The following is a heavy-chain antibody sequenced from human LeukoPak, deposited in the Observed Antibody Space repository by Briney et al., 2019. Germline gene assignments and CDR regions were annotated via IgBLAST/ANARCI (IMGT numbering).Heavy chain of an antibody. Sequence: GGSLRLSCAASGFTFSSYDMTWVRQAPGKGLEWISATSGSGGSTYYADSVKGRFTISRDKSKNTLYLQMNSLRAEDTAVYYCAKRGAEVGVTVAPGDYWGQGTLVTVSS. V-gene: IGHV3-23*01. D-gene: IGHD3-16*02. J-gene: IGHJ4*02. CDR2: TSGSGGST. CDR1: GFTFSSYD. CDR3: AKRGAEVGVTVAPGDY.